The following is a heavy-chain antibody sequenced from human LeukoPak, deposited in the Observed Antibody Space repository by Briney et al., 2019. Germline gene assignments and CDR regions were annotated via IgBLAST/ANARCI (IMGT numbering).Heavy chain of an antibody. CDR1: GGSISSYY. J-gene: IGHJ4*02. D-gene: IGHD3-3*01. CDR2: IYYSGST. V-gene: IGHV4-59*01. CDR3: ARLYDFWSGYYFDY. Sequence: PSETLSLTCTVSGGSISSYYWSWIRQPPGKGLEWIGYIYYSGSTNYNPSLKSRVTISVDTSKNQFSLKLSYVTAADTAVYYCARLYDFWSGYYFDYWGQGTLVTVSS.